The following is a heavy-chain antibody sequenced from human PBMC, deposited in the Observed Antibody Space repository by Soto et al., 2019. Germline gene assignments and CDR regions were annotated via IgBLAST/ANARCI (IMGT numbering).Heavy chain of an antibody. J-gene: IGHJ4*02. D-gene: IGHD4-17*01. V-gene: IGHV3-7*03. CDR2: INQDGSER. Sequence: HPGGSLRLSCAGSGLPFRNDWLSWVRQAPGKGLEWVANINQDGSERYYVDSVRGRFTISRDNVENSLYLQLNSLRPEDTAVYYFAFYGYGVSAAAYWGQGTLVTVSS. CDR3: AFYGYGVSAAAY. CDR1: GLPFRNDW.